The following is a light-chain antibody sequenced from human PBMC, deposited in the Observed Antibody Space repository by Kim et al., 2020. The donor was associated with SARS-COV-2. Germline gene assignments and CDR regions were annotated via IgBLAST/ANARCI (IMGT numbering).Light chain of an antibody. CDR3: QVWDSGSDQVV. CDR2: YND. Sequence: AHGKPARSSCEGNAVGSEQVHWYQQKPGQAPVLVIHYNDDRPSGIPKRFSGSNSGNTATLTISRVDAGDEADYYCQVWDSGSDQVVFGGGTKLTVL. CDR1: AVGSEQ. J-gene: IGLJ2*01. V-gene: IGLV3-21*01.